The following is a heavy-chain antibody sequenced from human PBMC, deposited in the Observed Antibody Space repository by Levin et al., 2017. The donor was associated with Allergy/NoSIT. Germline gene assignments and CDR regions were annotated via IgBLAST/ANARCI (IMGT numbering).Heavy chain of an antibody. Sequence: SETLSLTCTVSGGSISSNYWSWIRQPPGKGLDWIGYIYYSGSTKYNPSLKSRVTISIDTSKNQFSLKLRSVTAADTAVYYCAREADTDMQPNAFDLWGQGTMVTVSS. V-gene: IGHV4-59*01. D-gene: IGHD5-18*01. J-gene: IGHJ3*01. CDR1: GGSISSNY. CDR2: IYYSGST. CDR3: AREADTDMQPNAFDL.